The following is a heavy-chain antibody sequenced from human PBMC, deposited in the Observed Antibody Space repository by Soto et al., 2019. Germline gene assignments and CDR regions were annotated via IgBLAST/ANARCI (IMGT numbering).Heavy chain of an antibody. CDR3: ARVTSGSYYKYFDY. J-gene: IGHJ4*02. V-gene: IGHV1-18*01. CDR2: ISAYNGNT. CDR1: GYTFTSYG. D-gene: IGHD3-10*01. Sequence: ASVKVSGKASGYTFTSYGISWVRQAPGQGLEWMGWISAYNGNTNYAQKLQGRVTMTTDTSTSTAYMELRSLRSDDTAVYYCARVTSGSYYKYFDYWGQGTLVTVSS.